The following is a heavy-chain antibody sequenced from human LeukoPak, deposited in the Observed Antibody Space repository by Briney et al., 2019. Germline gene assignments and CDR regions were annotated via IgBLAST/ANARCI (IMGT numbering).Heavy chain of an antibody. D-gene: IGHD2-15*01. J-gene: IGHJ6*03. CDR1: GGSISLYY. Sequence: SETLSLTCTVSGGSISLYYWNWIRQPPGKGLEWIGYIYTSGSTKYNPSLKSRVTISVDTPKNQLSLKLSSVTAADTAVYYCAGPDIATRPRKYYYYYMDVWGKGTTVTVSS. V-gene: IGHV4-4*09. CDR2: IYTSGST. CDR3: AGPDIATRPRKYYYYYMDV.